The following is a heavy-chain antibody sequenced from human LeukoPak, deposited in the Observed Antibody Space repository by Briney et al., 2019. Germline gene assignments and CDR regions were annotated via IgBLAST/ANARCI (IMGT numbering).Heavy chain of an antibody. V-gene: IGHV3-15*01. J-gene: IGHJ4*02. CDR1: GIIFSDAW. D-gene: IGHD2-21*01. CDR2: IKSIHGDKTT. CDR3: CKDIPPTRAWALRY. Sequence: GGSLRLSCTASGIIFSDAWMTWVRQAPGQGPEWVGRIKSIHGDKTTDYALSVKGRFTISRDDSQKTLYLQMNSLRTDDTAVYYCCKDIPPTRAWALRYWGQGALVTVSS.